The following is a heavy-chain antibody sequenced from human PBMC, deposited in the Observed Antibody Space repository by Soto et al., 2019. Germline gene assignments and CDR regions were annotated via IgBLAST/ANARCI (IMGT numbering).Heavy chain of an antibody. CDR1: GFTFSSYG. CDR3: ARVGQGFGEPRDTYHHYGLSG. Sequence: PGGSLRLSCAASGFTFSSYGMHWFRQAPGKGLEWVAVISYDGSNKYYADSVKGRFTISRDDSKNTLYLQMNSLRAEDTAVYYCARVGQGFGEPRDTYHHYGLSGSAQGTTVPVAS. D-gene: IGHD3-10*01. CDR2: ISYDGSNK. V-gene: IGHV3-30*03. J-gene: IGHJ6*02.